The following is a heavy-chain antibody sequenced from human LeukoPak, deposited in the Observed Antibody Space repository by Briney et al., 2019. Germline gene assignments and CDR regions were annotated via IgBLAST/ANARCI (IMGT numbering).Heavy chain of an antibody. V-gene: IGHV1-18*01. D-gene: IGHD2-15*01. CDR3: ARDGIVVVVGPTHEYFHH. CDR2: ISAYNGNT. J-gene: IGHJ1*01. CDR1: GYTFTRYG. Sequence: GASVKVSCKASGYTFTRYGISWVRQAPGQGLEWMGWISAYNGNTNYAQKLRGRVTMTTDTSTRTAYMELRSLRSDDTAVYYCARDGIVVVVGPTHEYFHHWGQGTLITVSS.